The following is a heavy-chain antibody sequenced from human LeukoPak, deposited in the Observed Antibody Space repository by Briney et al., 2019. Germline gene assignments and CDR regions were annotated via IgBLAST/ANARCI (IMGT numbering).Heavy chain of an antibody. V-gene: IGHV4-31*03. J-gene: IGHJ4*02. CDR1: GGSISSIAYH. D-gene: IGHD2-2*01. CDR3: ASGEIRHGCQVDY. Sequence: SQTLSLTCSVSGGSISSIAYHWGWFRQHPGKGLEWIGYIYYSGRTYYSPSLKSRVTISLDTSKTQFSLKLSSLTAADTAVYFCASGEIRHGCQVDYSGQGSPVSASS. CDR2: IYYSGRT.